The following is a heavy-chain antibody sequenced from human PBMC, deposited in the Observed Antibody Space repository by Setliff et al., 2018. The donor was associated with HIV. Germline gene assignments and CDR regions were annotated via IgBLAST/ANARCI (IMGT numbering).Heavy chain of an antibody. D-gene: IGHD6-13*01. V-gene: IGHV3-7*03. CDR2: INQDGSEK. CDR1: GFTFSSHW. CDR3: AKVQGTWYGGKGTFDY. Sequence: GGSLRLSCAASGFTFSSHWMVWVRQAPGKGLEWVANINQDGSEKNYVDSVKGRFTISRDSSKNTLSLQMSSLRAEDTALYYCAKVQGTWYGGKGTFDYWGQGTLVTVSS. J-gene: IGHJ4*02.